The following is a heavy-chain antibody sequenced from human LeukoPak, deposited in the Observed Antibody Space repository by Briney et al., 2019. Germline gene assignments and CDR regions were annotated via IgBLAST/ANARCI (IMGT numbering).Heavy chain of an antibody. CDR3: VKDWTGTKPFDL. J-gene: IGHJ2*01. CDR2: ISGSGDMI. Sequence: GGSLRLSCAASGFTFSIYAMSWVRQARGKGLEWVSSISGSGDMIYYAGSVKGRFTISRDNSKNTLYLQMNSLRAEDTAVYYCVKDWTGTKPFDLWGRGTLVTVSS. V-gene: IGHV3-23*01. CDR1: GFTFSIYA. D-gene: IGHD3/OR15-3a*01.